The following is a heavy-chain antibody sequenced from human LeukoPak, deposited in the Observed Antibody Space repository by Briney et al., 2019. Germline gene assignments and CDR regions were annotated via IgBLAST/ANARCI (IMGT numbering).Heavy chain of an antibody. CDR1: SGSISSSNW. Sequence: PSGTLSLTRALFSGSISSSNWWGWVRQPPGKWLEWIGEIYLSGRTNYNPSLESRATISVDKSKSQFSLKVSSVTAADTGMYYCESVGIAVADLFDNWGQGTLVTVSS. CDR2: IYLSGRT. CDR3: ESVGIAVADLFDN. J-gene: IGHJ4*02. D-gene: IGHD6-19*01. V-gene: IGHV4-4*02.